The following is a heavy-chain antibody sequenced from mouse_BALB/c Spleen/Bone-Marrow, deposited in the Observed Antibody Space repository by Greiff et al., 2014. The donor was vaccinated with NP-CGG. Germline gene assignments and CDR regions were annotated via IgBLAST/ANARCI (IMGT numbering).Heavy chain of an antibody. D-gene: IGHD1-2*01. CDR1: GFSLTNYG. V-gene: IGHV2-9*02. J-gene: IGHJ4*01. CDR3: ARITTATGAMDY. Sequence: VQLQESGPGLVAPSQSLSITCTVSGFSLTNYGVHWVRQPPGKGLEWLGVIWADGSTNYNSALMSRLSISKDNSKSQAFFKMNSLQTDDTAMYYCARITTATGAMDYWGQGTSVTVSS. CDR2: IWADGST.